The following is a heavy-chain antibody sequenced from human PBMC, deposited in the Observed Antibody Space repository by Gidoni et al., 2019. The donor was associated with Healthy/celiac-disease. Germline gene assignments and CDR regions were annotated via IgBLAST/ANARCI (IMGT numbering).Heavy chain of an antibody. V-gene: IGHV3-23*01. Sequence: EVQVWESGGGLVQQGASLRLSCPASGFVFASYAMSWVRQAPGRGLVWVSVIGGGVGSTYYADSVKGRFTISRDNSKNTLYLQMSSLRAEDTAVYYCAKWEGRYFDSGPSDYWGQGTLVTVSS. D-gene: IGHD3-9*01. CDR3: AKWEGRYFDSGPSDY. CDR2: IGGGVGST. CDR1: GFVFASYA. J-gene: IGHJ4*02.